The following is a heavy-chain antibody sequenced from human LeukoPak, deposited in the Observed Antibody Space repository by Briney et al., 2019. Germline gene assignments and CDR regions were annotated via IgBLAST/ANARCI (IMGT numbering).Heavy chain of an antibody. Sequence: GGSLRLSCAASGFTFDDYAMHWVRQAPGKGLEWVSGISWNSGSIGYADSVKGRFTISRDNAKNSLYLQMNSLRAEDTAVYYCAREEYQLPKFYYYYYYMDVWGKGTTVTVSS. J-gene: IGHJ6*03. V-gene: IGHV3-9*01. CDR3: AREEYQLPKFYYYYYYMDV. CDR1: GFTFDDYA. D-gene: IGHD2-2*01. CDR2: ISWNSGSI.